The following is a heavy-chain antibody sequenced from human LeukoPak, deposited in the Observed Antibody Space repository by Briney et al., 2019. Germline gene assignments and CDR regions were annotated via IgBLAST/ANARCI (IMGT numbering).Heavy chain of an antibody. Sequence: ASVKVSCKASGFTFTTSAVQWVRQARGQRLEWIGWIVVGSGNTNYAQKFQERVTITRDMSTNTVYMDLSSQRSEDTAVYYCAAASNYYDRSNYYSYAMDVWGQGTTVTVSS. J-gene: IGHJ6*02. D-gene: IGHD3-22*01. CDR3: AAASNYYDRSNYYSYAMDV. V-gene: IGHV1-58*01. CDR2: IVVGSGNT. CDR1: GFTFTTSA.